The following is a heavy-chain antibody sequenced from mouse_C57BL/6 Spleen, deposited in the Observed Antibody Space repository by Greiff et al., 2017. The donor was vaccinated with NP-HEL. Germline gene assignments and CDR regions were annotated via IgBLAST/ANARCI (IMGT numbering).Heavy chain of an antibody. V-gene: IGHV5-6*01. CDR2: ISSGGSYT. Sequence: EVKLMESGGDLVKPGGSLKLSCAASGFTFSSYGMSWVRQTPDKRLEWVATISSGGSYTYYPDSVKGRFTIARDNAKNTLYLQMSSLKSEDTAMYYCARKFITTVVATRSFDYWGQGTTLTVSS. D-gene: IGHD1-1*01. CDR3: ARKFITTVVATRSFDY. J-gene: IGHJ2*01. CDR1: GFTFSSYG.